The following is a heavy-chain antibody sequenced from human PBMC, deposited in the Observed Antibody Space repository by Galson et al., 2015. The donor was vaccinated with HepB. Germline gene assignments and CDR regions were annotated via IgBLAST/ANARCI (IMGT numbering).Heavy chain of an antibody. CDR2: ISYDGSRK. J-gene: IGHJ4*02. D-gene: IGHD3-3*01. V-gene: IGHV3-30-3*02. Sequence: SLRLSCAASGFTFNNYAMHWVRQGPGKGLEWVGVISYDGSRKYYADSVMGRFTISRDNSKNTMYLQMSALRPADTAVYYCVNDRATFGVGEVDCWGQGTLVTVSS. CDR3: VNDRATFGVGEVDC. CDR1: GFTFNNYA.